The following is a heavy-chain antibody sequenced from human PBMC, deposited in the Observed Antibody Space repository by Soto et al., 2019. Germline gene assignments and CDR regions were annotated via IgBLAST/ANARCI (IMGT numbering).Heavy chain of an antibody. CDR2: ISGSGGST. Sequence: EVQLLESGGGLVQPGGSLRLSCAASGLTFSSYAMSWVRLAPGKGLEWVSAISGSGGSTYYADSVKGRFTISRDNSTNTLYLQMNSLRAEDTAVYYCATTTLLGATIRVKGYFQHWGQGTLVTVSS. D-gene: IGHD1-26*01. CDR3: ATTTLLGATIRVKGYFQH. V-gene: IGHV3-23*01. CDR1: GLTFSSYA. J-gene: IGHJ1*01.